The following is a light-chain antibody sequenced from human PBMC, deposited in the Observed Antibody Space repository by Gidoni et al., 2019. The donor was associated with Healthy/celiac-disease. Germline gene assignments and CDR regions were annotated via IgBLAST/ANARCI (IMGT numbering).Light chain of an antibody. V-gene: IGKV1-39*01. J-gene: IGKJ5*01. CDR1: QSISSY. CDR3: QQSYSTLL. CDR2: AAS. Sequence: DIQMTQSPSSLSASVGDRVTITCLASQSISSYLNWYQQKPGKAPKLLIYAASSLQSGVPSRFSGSGSGTDFTLTISSLQPEDFATYYCQQSYSTLLFGQGTRLEIK.